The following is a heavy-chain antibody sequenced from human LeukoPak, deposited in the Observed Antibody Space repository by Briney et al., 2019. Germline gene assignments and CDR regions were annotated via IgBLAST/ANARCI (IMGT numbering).Heavy chain of an antibody. CDR1: GYTFTDYY. D-gene: IGHD5-18*01. J-gene: IGHJ3*02. CDR3: ARRTREYSHDAFDI. V-gene: IGHV1-2*02. CDR2: INPNSRGT. Sequence: ASVKVSCKASGYTFTDYYMHWVRQAPGQGLEWMGWINPNSRGTDSAQKFQGRFSMTRDTSISTAYMELSRLRSDDTAVYYCARRTREYSHDAFDIWGQGTMVTVPS.